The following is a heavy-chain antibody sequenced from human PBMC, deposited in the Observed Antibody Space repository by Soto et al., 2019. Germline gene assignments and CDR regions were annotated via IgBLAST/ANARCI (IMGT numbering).Heavy chain of an antibody. Sequence: LRLSCTASGFTFGDYTMTWVRQAPWKGLEWVGFIRSKAYGGTTEYAASVKGRFTISRDDSKSIAYLQMNSLKTEDTAVYYCTRDKWEDSTSYWYWGQGTLVTVSS. V-gene: IGHV3-49*02. CDR2: IRSKAYGGTT. D-gene: IGHD3-22*01. CDR1: GFTFGDYT. J-gene: IGHJ4*02. CDR3: TRDKWEDSTSYWY.